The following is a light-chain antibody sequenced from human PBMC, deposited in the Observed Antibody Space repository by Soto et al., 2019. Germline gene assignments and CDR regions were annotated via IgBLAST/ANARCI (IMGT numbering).Light chain of an antibody. CDR3: KQFNSYLT. J-gene: IGKJ4*01. CDR1: QGISSA. V-gene: IGKV1-13*02. Sequence: AIQLTQSPSSLSASVGDRVTITCRATQGISSALAWYQQKPGKAPKLLIYQASSLESGVPSRFSGSGSGTDFTLNISSLQPEDFATYYCKQFNSYLTFGGGTKVEIK. CDR2: QAS.